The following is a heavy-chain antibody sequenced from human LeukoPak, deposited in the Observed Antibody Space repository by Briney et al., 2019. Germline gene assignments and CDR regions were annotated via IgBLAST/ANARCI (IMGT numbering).Heavy chain of an antibody. D-gene: IGHD1-26*01. V-gene: IGHV3-30*02. CDR1: GFTFSSYG. CDR3: AKAWGGSYHRGGYFDY. J-gene: IGHJ4*02. Sequence: PGGSPRLSCAASGFTFSSYGMHWVRQAPGKGLEWVAFIRYDGSNKYYADSVKGRFTISRDNSKNTLYLQMNSLRAEDTAVYYCAKAWGGSYHRGGYFDYWGQGTLVTVSS. CDR2: IRYDGSNK.